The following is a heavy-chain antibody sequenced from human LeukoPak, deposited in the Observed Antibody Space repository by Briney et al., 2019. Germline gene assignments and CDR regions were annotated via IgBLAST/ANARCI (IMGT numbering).Heavy chain of an antibody. J-gene: IGHJ4*02. CDR3: ARRTLGIVGATYYLDY. CDR1: RFTFSSYS. V-gene: IGHV3-48*04. CDR2: ISSSSSTI. D-gene: IGHD1-26*01. Sequence: PGGSLRLSCAASRFTFSSYSMNWVRQAPGKGLEWISYISSSSSTIYYADSVKGRFTISRDNAKNSLYLQMNSLRAEDTAVYYCARRTLGIVGATYYLDYWGQGTLVIVSS.